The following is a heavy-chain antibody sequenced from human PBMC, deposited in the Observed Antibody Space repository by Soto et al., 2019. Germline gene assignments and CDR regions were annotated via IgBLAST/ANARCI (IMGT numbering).Heavy chain of an antibody. CDR1: GVTFSSSA. CDR2: IVVGSGNT. J-gene: IGHJ4*02. D-gene: IGHD2-2*01. CDR3: AADRHCSSTRGGPSNFDY. Sequence: ASAKVCCKASGVTFSSSAGRWVRQARGQRLEWIGWIVVGSGNTNYAQKFQERVTMTRDMSKSTAYMERSSLRAEDTAVYYCAADRHCSSTRGGPSNFDYWGQGTLVTVSS. V-gene: IGHV1-58*01.